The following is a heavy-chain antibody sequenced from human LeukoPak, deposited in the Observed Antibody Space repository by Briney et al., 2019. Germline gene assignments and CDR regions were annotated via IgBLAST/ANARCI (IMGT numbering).Heavy chain of an antibody. CDR1: GFTFRSHG. V-gene: IGHV3-33*01. CDR3: ARITGNYYEIDY. J-gene: IGHJ4*02. D-gene: IGHD3-22*01. CDR2: IWYDGSKD. Sequence: GGSLRLSCAASGFTFRSHGMHWVRQAPGKGLEWAAVIWYDGSKDYYADSVKGRFTVSRDNSKNTLYLQMNSLRADDTAVYYCARITGNYYEIDYWGQGTLVTVSS.